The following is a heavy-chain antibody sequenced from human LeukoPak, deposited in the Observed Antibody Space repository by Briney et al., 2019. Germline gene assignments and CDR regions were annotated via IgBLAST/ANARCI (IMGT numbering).Heavy chain of an antibody. V-gene: IGHV3-23*01. Sequence: GGSLRLSCAASGFTFSSYSMNWVRQAPGKGLEWVSALSSSGGSTYYADSVKGRFTISRDNSKNTLYLQMNSLRAEDTAVYYCARGSAYDILTGPNFDYWGQGTLVTVSS. CDR3: ARGSAYDILTGPNFDY. CDR1: GFTFSSYS. D-gene: IGHD3-9*01. J-gene: IGHJ4*02. CDR2: LSSSGGST.